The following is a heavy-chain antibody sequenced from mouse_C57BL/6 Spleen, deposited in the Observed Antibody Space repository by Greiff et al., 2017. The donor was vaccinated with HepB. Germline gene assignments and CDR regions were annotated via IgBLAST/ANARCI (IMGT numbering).Heavy chain of an antibody. J-gene: IGHJ3*01. CDR2: ISSGSSTI. V-gene: IGHV5-17*01. CDR1: GFTFSDYG. Sequence: DVKLVESGGGLVKPGGSLKLSCAASGFTFSDYGMHWVRQAPEKGLEWVAYISSGSSTIYYADTVKGRFTISRDNAKNTLFLQMTSLRSEDTAMYYCARRSFGEFAYWGQGTLVTVSA. CDR3: ARRSFGEFAY.